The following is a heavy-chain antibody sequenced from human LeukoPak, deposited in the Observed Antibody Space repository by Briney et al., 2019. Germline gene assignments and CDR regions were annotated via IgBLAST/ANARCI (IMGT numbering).Heavy chain of an antibody. CDR1: GGSISSSSHY. V-gene: IGHV4-39*07. J-gene: IGHJ6*03. D-gene: IGHD1-26*01. CDR2: IYFSGST. Sequence: SETLSLTCTVSGGSISSSSHYWGWIRQPPGKGLEWIGSIYFSGSTDYNPSLKSRVTISVDTSKNQFSLKLSSVTAADTAVYYCARGIVGATGPGYYYMDVWGKGTTVTVSS. CDR3: ARGIVGATGPGYYYMDV.